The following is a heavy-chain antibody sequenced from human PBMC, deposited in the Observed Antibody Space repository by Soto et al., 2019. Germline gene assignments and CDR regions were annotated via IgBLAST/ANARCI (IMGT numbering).Heavy chain of an antibody. CDR2: ISSSGSTI. J-gene: IGHJ3*02. CDR3: ASAARPDAFDI. Sequence: GGSLRLSCAASGFTFSSYEMNWVRQAPGKGLEWVSYISSSGSTIYYADSVKGRFTISRDNAKNSLYLQMNSLRAEDTAVYYCASAARPDAFDIWGQGTMVTVSS. D-gene: IGHD6-6*01. V-gene: IGHV3-48*03. CDR1: GFTFSSYE.